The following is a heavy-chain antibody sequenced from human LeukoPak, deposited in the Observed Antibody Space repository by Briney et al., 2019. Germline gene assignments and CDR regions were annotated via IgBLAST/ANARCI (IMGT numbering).Heavy chain of an antibody. CDR2: ISGSGGST. J-gene: IGHJ4*02. D-gene: IGHD3-9*01. V-gene: IGHV3-23*01. Sequence: GGSLRLSCAASGFTFSSYAMSWVRQAPVKGLEWVSAISGSGGSTYYADSVKGRFTISRDNSKNTLYLQMSSLRAEDTAVYYCAKGPHYDILTGYYRSSFDYWGQGTLVTVSS. CDR1: GFTFSSYA. CDR3: AKGPHYDILTGYYRSSFDY.